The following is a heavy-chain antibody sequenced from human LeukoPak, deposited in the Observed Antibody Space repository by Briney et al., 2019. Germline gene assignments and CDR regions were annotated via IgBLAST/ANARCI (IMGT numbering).Heavy chain of an antibody. Sequence: NPSETLSLTCAVYGGSFSGYYWSWIRQPPGKGLEWIGEINHSGSTNYNPSLKSRVTISVDTSKTQFYLKLSSVTAAATAVYYCARIGYCSSTSCYYYYYYYMDVWGKGTTVTVSS. CDR2: INHSGST. V-gene: IGHV4-34*01. CDR1: GGSFSGYY. D-gene: IGHD2-2*01. J-gene: IGHJ6*03. CDR3: ARIGYCSSTSCYYYYYYYMDV.